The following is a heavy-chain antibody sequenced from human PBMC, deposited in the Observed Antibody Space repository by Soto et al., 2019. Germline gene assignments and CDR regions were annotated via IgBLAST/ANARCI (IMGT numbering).Heavy chain of an antibody. J-gene: IGHJ3*01. V-gene: IGHV3-33*01. Sequence: QVQLVESGGGLVQPGTSLRLSCAVSGFSFRTYGFHWVRQPPGKGLQWVAVISPKGHSDSVEGRFTISRDNSKDTLYLQMNNFRAEDTDVYYCARDDAFANENAFDLLGQGTKGTVSS. CDR3: ARDDAFANENAFDL. D-gene: IGHD1-1*01. CDR2: ISPK. CDR1: GFSFRTYG.